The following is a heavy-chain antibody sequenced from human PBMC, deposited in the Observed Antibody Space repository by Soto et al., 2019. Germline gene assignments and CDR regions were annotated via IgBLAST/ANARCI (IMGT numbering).Heavy chain of an antibody. Sequence: AAVKVSCKVSGYTLTELSMHWVRQAPGKGLEWMGGFDPEDGETIYAQKFQGRVTMTEDTSTDTAYMELSSLRSEDTALYYCATSRFTPLELRMDYFDYWGQGTLVTVSS. CDR1: GYTLTELS. D-gene: IGHD1-7*01. J-gene: IGHJ4*02. CDR2: FDPEDGET. CDR3: ATSRFTPLELRMDYFDY. V-gene: IGHV1-24*01.